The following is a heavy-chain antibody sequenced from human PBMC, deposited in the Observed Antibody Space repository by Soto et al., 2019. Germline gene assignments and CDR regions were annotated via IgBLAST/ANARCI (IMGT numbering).Heavy chain of an antibody. CDR2: IIPIFGTA. D-gene: IGHD2-21*01. J-gene: IGHJ6*04. CDR3: ARGSAGIVAQIGGMDV. Sequence: VKVSCNASGGTFSSYAISWVRQAPGQGLEWMGGIIPIFGTANYAQKFQGRVTITADESTSTAYMELSSLRSEDTAVYYCARGSAGIVAQIGGMDVWGKGTTVTVS. V-gene: IGHV1-69*13. CDR1: GGTFSSYA.